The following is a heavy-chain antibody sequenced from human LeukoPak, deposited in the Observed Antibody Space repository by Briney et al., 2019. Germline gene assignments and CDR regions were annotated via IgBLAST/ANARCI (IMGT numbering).Heavy chain of an antibody. CDR2: IKQDGSEN. CDR3: ARDPGSTGGRGFDY. J-gene: IGHJ4*02. V-gene: IGHV3-7*01. D-gene: IGHD1-7*01. CDR1: GFTFSSYW. Sequence: GGSLRLSCAASGFTFSSYWMSWVRQAPGKGLEWVANIKQDGSENYFVDSVKGRFTISRDNAKNSLYLQMNSLRAEDTAVHYCARDPGSTGGRGFDYWGQGTLVTVSS.